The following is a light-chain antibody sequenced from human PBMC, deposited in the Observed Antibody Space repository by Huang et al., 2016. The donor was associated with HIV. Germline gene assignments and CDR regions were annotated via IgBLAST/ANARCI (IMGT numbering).Light chain of an antibody. J-gene: IGKJ2*01. CDR1: QNLLYTTGYTR. CDR2: LGS. V-gene: IGKV2-28*01. CDR3: MQGLQTPPT. Sequence: DIVMTQFPLSLPVTPGQPASISCTSRQNLLYTTGYTRLDWYLQKPGRSPQLLVFLGSNRASGVPDRFTGSGSGSNFTLEISKVEADDVGTYYCMQGLQTPPTFGQGTKLEI.